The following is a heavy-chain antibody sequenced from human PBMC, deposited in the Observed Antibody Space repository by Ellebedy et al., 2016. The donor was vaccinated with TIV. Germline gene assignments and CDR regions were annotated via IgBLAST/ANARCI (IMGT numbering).Heavy chain of an antibody. J-gene: IGHJ6*03. CDR3: ARDREHYYDFWSGNYYMDV. Sequence: SETLSLXXAVYGGSFSGYSWTWIRQPPGKGLEWIGEINHSGSTKYDPSLKSRVTISVDTSKNQFSLKLSSVTAADTAVYYCARDREHYYDFWSGNYYMDVWGKGTTVTVSS. CDR1: GGSFSGYS. V-gene: IGHV4-34*01. CDR2: INHSGST. D-gene: IGHD3-3*01.